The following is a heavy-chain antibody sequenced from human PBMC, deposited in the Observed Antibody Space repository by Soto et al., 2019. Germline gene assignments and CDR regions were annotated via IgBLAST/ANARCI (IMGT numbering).Heavy chain of an antibody. D-gene: IGHD2-15*01. CDR1: GFTFSSYS. CDR3: ARAYCSGGSCYIRLKPHFDY. J-gene: IGHJ4*02. V-gene: IGHV3-48*02. CDR2: ISSSSSTI. Sequence: GGSLRLSCAASGFTFSSYSMNWVRQAPGKGLEWVSYISSSSSTIYYADSVKGRFTISRDNAKNSLYLQMNSLRDEDTAVYYWARAYCSGGSCYIRLKPHFDYWGQGTLVTVSS.